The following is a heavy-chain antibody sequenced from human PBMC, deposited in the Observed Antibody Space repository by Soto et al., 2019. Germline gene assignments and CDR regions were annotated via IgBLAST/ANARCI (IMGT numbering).Heavy chain of an antibody. Sequence: EVQLVESGGGLVKPGGSLRLPCAASGFTFSSYSMNWVRQAPGKGLEWVSSISSSSSYIYYADSVKGRFTISRDKAKNARFLEMKSLRAEDTAVYYCAREGADNLSPNFDDWGQGTLVAVSS. D-gene: IGHD2-15*01. CDR1: GFTFSSYS. V-gene: IGHV3-21*01. CDR3: AREGADNLSPNFDD. CDR2: ISSSSSYI. J-gene: IGHJ4*02.